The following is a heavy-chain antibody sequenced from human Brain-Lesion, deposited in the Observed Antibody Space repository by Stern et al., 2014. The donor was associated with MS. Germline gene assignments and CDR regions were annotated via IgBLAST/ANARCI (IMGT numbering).Heavy chain of an antibody. J-gene: IGHJ4*02. CDR2: IHPGGSA. CDR3: ASGYRIFDY. CDR1: GGSISSGSDY. V-gene: IGHV4-61*02. Sequence: VQLLESGPGLVKPSQTLSLTCTVSGGSISSGSDYWSWLRQPVGQGLVWIGRIHPGGSAFYTPSLKSRVTISTDTSMNQFSLELNSATAADTAIYYCASGYRIFDYWGQGILVTVSS. D-gene: IGHD5-18*01.